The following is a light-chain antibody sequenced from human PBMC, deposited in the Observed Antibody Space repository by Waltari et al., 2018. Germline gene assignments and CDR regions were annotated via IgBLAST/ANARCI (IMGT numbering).Light chain of an antibody. CDR3: CLYAGSSTYV. CDR2: EGS. V-gene: IGLV2-23*01. CDR1: SSDVGSNNL. Sequence: QSALTQPASVSGSPGQSITISCTGTSSDVGSNNLVSWYQQHPGKAPKLMIYEGSKRPSGVSNRFSGSKSGNTASLTISGLQAEDEADYYCCLYAGSSTYVFGTGTKVTVL. J-gene: IGLJ1*01.